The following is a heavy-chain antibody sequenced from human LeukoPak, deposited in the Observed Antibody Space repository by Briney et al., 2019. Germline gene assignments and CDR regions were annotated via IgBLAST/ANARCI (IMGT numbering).Heavy chain of an antibody. D-gene: IGHD6-13*01. Sequence: SETLSLTCAVYGGSFSGYCWSWIRQPPGKGLEWIGEINHSGSTNYNPSLKSRVTISVDTSKNQFSLKLNSVTAADTAVYYCARGGFRAAAGTALWYWGQGTLVTVSS. V-gene: IGHV4-34*01. CDR1: GGSFSGYC. CDR3: ARGGFRAAAGTALWY. CDR2: INHSGST. J-gene: IGHJ4*02.